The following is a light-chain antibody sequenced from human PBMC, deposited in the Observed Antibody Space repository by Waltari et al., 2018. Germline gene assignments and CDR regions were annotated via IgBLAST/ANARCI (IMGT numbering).Light chain of an antibody. V-gene: IGLV2-23*02. CDR3: CSYASTDSYV. Sequence: QSPLTQPATGSGSPGQSITISCTGTSSDVGSYNAVSWSQKHTGKAPNLMIYEVTRRPSGVAYSCSGPKARNTASLTIYGLQAEDEADYYCCSYASTDSYVFGTGTKVTVL. CDR2: EVT. J-gene: IGLJ1*01. CDR1: SSDVGSYNA.